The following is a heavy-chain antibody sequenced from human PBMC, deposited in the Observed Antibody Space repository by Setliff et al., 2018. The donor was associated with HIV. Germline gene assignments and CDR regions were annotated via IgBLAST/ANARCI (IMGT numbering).Heavy chain of an antibody. CDR2: INTQTGSP. D-gene: IGHD4-17*01. J-gene: IGHJ5*02. V-gene: IGHV7-4-1*02. CDR3: ARALYGDYGGDINWLDP. Sequence: ASVKVSCKASGYTFINYAMNWVRQAPGQGLEWMGWINTQTGSPTYAQAFTGRFVFSVDTSVTTAYLQISGLKADDTAVYYCARALYGDYGGDINWLDPWGQGTLVTAPQ. CDR1: GYTFINYA.